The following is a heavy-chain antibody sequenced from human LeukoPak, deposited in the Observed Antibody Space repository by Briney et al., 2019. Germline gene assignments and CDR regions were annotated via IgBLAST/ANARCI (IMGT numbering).Heavy chain of an antibody. D-gene: IGHD3-10*01. Sequence: GGSLRLSCAASGFTISSNYMSWVRQAPGKGLEWVSVIYSSGSTHYADSVKGRFSISRENSKNTLNLQMNSLRAEDTAVYYCARSGSGRWEFDIWGQGTMVTVSS. CDR1: GFTISSNY. CDR2: IYSSGST. CDR3: ARSGSGRWEFDI. J-gene: IGHJ3*02. V-gene: IGHV3-53*01.